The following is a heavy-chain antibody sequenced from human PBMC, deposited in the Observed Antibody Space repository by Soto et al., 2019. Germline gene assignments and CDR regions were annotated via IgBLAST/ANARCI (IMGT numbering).Heavy chain of an antibody. D-gene: IGHD1-7*01. CDR1: GLTFSNYA. V-gene: IGHV3-23*01. J-gene: IGHJ4*02. CDR3: AKNQERELPRVIDF. CDR2: MSGSSSTT. Sequence: GGSLRLSCATSGLTFSNYAMSWVRQAPGGGLEWVSSMSGSSSTTYYADSVKGRFTISRDGSKNTLYLQMSSLRAEDTALYYCAKNQERELPRVIDFWGQGTLVTVSS.